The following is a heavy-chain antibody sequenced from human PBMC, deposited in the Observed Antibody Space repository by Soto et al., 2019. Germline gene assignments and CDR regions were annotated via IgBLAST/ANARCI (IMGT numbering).Heavy chain of an antibody. D-gene: IGHD1-7*01. CDR1: GGSINSAGHS. CDR3: ASRDPGTSVDY. V-gene: IGHV4-30-2*06. Sequence: PSETLSLTCTVSGGSINSAGHSWGWVRQSPGKGLEWIGYSYRTGSTNYNPSLKSRVTISLDKSENQFSLKVTSLTAADTAVYYCASRDPGTSVDYWGQGTLVTVSS. J-gene: IGHJ4*02. CDR2: SYRTGST.